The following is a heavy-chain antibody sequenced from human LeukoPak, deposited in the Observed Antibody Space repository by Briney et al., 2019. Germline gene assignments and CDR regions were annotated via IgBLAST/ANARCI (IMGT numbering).Heavy chain of an antibody. J-gene: IGHJ4*02. CDR2: IYPINST. V-gene: IGHV3-53*01. CDR3: ARESREGCGEFGY. Sequence: GGSLRLSCAASGFIVSGNYMGWVRQAPGKGLEWVSIIYPINSTYYGDAVKGRFTISRDNSKNTLYLQMNSLRAEDTAVYFCARESREGCGEFGYWGQGTLVTVSS. CDR1: GFIVSGNY. D-gene: IGHD3-10*01.